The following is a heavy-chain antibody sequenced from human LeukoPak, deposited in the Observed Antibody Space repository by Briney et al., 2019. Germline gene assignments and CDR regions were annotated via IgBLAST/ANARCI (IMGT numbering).Heavy chain of an antibody. CDR2: IWYDGSNI. CDR3: ARALLGYCSSTSCHDAFDI. J-gene: IGHJ3*02. Sequence: GGSLRLSCAASGFTFSSYGMNWVRQAPGKGLEWVSAIWYDGSNIYYADSVKGRFTISRDNAKNSLYLQMNSLRAEDTAVYYCARALLGYCSSTSCHDAFDIWGQGTMVTVSS. V-gene: IGHV3-33*01. CDR1: GFTFSSYG. D-gene: IGHD2-2*01.